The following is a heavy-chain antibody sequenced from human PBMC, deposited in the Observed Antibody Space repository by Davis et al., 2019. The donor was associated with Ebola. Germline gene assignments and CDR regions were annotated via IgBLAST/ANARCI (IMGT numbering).Heavy chain of an antibody. CDR2: IIPIFGTA. Sequence: SVKVSCKASGGTFSSYAISWVRQAPGQGLEWMGGIIPIFGTANYAQKFQGRVTITADESTSTAYMELSSLRSEDTAVYYCAGDSSSWYNDYYGMDVWGQGTTVTVSS. CDR3: AGDSSSWYNDYYGMDV. V-gene: IGHV1-69*13. J-gene: IGHJ6*02. CDR1: GGTFSSYA. D-gene: IGHD6-13*01.